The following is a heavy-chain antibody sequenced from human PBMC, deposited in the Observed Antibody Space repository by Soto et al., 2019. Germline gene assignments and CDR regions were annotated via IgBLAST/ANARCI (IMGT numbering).Heavy chain of an antibody. D-gene: IGHD2-15*01. CDR3: AKEEWWRFDY. Sequence: GGSLRLSCAASGFTFSSYSMNWVRQAPGKGLEWVSSISSSSSYIYYADSVKGRFTISRDNAKESLYLQINSLRAEDTAVYYCAKEEWWRFDYWGQGTLVTVSS. CDR2: ISSSSSYI. J-gene: IGHJ4*02. CDR1: GFTFSSYS. V-gene: IGHV3-21*01.